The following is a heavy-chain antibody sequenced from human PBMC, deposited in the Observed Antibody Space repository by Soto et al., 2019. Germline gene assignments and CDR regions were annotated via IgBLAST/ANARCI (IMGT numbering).Heavy chain of an antibody. CDR2: ISAYNGNT. J-gene: IGHJ4*02. D-gene: IGHD3-16*01. CDR1: GYTFTNFG. Sequence: QVQLVQSGAEVKKPGASVKVSCKASGYTFTNFGISWVRQAPGQGLEWMGWISAYNGNTNYAQNFQGRVTMTTDTSRSTAYMALRSLRSADTAVYYCARGGTPIDSWGQGTLVTVSS. V-gene: IGHV1-18*01. CDR3: ARGGTPIDS.